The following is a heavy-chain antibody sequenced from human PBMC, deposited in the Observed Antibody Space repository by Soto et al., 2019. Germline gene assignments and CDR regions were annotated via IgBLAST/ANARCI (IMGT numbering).Heavy chain of an antibody. J-gene: IGHJ4*02. D-gene: IGHD4-17*01. CDR1: GFTFSRSW. CDR2: MNQDGSGK. V-gene: IGHV3-7*03. CDR3: ARDGDYALGD. Sequence: VGSLRLSCAASGFTFSRSWMAWVRQAPGKGLEWVANMNQDGSGKFYVDSVKGRFTISRDSAKNSLYLQMNSLRAEDTAVYYCARDGDYALGDWGQGTLVIVSS.